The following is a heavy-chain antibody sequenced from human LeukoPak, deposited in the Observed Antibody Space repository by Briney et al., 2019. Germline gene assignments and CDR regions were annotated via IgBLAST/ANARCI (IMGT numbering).Heavy chain of an antibody. Sequence: SETLSLTCTVSGGSISSSDFNWGWIRQPPGKGLEWIGVISYSGSTYYNPSLKSRVTISVDTSKNQFSLKLSSVTAADTAVYYCARVPIRGVIITEKYYFDYWGQGTLVTVSS. D-gene: IGHD3-10*01. J-gene: IGHJ4*02. CDR2: ISYSGST. V-gene: IGHV4-39*07. CDR3: ARVPIRGVIITEKYYFDY. CDR1: GGSISSSDFN.